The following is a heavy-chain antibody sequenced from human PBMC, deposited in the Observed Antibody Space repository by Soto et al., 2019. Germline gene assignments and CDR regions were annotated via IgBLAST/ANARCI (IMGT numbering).Heavy chain of an antibody. Sequence: SETLSLTCTVSDGSIDSSAYSWGWIRQPPGKGLEWIGSINYSGSTYYSPSLKSRVTISIDTSRNQFSLRLSSVTAADTAVYYCARRDCGGDCYPWYYWGQGTLVTVSS. V-gene: IGHV4-39*01. CDR1: DGSIDSSAYS. J-gene: IGHJ4*02. CDR3: ARRDCGGDCYPWYY. CDR2: INYSGST. D-gene: IGHD2-21*02.